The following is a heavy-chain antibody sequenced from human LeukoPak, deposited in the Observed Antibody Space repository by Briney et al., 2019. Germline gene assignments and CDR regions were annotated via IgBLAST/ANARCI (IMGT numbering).Heavy chain of an antibody. CDR3: ARSNPTNGIAVPFDI. D-gene: IGHD6-19*01. CDR2: ISAYNGNT. Sequence: GASVKVSCKASGYTFTSYGISWVRQAPGQGLEWMGCISAYNGNTNYAQKLQGRVTMTTDTSTSTAYMELRSLRSDDTAVYYCARSNPTNGIAVPFDIWGQGTMVTVSS. V-gene: IGHV1-18*01. CDR1: GYTFTSYG. J-gene: IGHJ3*02.